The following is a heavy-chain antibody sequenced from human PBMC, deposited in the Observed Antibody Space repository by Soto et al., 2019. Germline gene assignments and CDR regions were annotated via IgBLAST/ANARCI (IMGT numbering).Heavy chain of an antibody. CDR1: GFTFSNAW. D-gene: IGHD3-22*01. V-gene: IGHV3-15*07. CDR3: TTDSYITSIIVRFDY. J-gene: IGHJ4*01. Sequence: GGSLRLSCAASGFTFSNAWINWVRQAPGKGLEWVGRVKRKTHGGTTDFAAPVKGRFAISRDDSKNVVYLEMNSLKTEDTAIYYCTTDSYITSIIVRFDYWGHGTLVTVSS. CDR2: VKRKTHGGTT.